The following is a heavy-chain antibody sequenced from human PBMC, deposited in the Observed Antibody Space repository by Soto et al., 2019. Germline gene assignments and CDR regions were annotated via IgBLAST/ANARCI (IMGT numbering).Heavy chain of an antibody. CDR2: ISYDGSNK. CDR1: GFTFSSYA. J-gene: IGHJ6*02. Sequence: GGSLRLSCAASGFTFSSYAMHWVRQVPGKGLEWVAVISYDGSNKYYADSVKGRFTTSRDNSKNTLYLQMNSLRTEDTAVYYCARGEPRATVATTRYGMDVWGQGTTVTVSS. D-gene: IGHD4-4*01. CDR3: ARGEPRATVATTRYGMDV. V-gene: IGHV3-30-3*01.